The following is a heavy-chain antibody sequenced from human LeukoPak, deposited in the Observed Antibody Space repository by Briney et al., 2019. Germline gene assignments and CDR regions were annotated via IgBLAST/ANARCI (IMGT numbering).Heavy chain of an antibody. CDR3: ATHTPITMVRGVMIS. J-gene: IGHJ4*02. V-gene: IGHV1-8*03. D-gene: IGHD3-10*01. CDR1: GYTFTSYD. CDR2: MNPNSGNT. Sequence: ASVKVSCKASGYTFTSYDINWVRQATGQGLEWMGWMNPNSGNTGYAQKFQGRVTITRDTSISTAYMELSRLRSDDTAVYYCATHTPITMVRGVMISWGQGTLVTVSS.